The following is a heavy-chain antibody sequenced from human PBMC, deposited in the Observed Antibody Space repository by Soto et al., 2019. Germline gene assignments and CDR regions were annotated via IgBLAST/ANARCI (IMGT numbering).Heavy chain of an antibody. CDR2: INHSGST. V-gene: IGHV4-34*01. D-gene: IGHD3-9*01. CDR1: GGSFSGYY. J-gene: IGHJ5*02. CDR3: ARWGVLRYFDWLLYRNWFDP. Sequence: SETLSLTCAVYGGSFSGYYLSWIRQPPGKGLEWIGEINHSGSTNYNPSLKSRVTISVDTSKNQFSLKLSSVTAADTAVYYCARWGVLRYFDWLLYRNWFDPWGQGTLVTVSS.